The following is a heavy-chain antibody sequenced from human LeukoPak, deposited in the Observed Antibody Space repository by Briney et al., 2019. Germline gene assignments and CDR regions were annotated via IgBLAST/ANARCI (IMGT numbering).Heavy chain of an antibody. D-gene: IGHD6-13*01. CDR3: AKVPPSITAAGNWLDP. CDR1: GYTFTGYY. V-gene: IGHV1-2*06. J-gene: IGHJ5*02. Sequence: ASVKVSCKASGYTFTGYYIHWVRQAPGQGLEWMGRINPDTGGTDYAQKFQGRITMTGDTSITTAYMELSRLTSDDTAMYYCAKVPPSITAAGNWLDPWGQGALVTVSS. CDR2: INPDTGGT.